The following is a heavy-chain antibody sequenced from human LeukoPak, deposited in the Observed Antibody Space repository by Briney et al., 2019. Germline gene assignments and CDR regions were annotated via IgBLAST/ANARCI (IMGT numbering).Heavy chain of an antibody. CDR2: IYYSGST. CDR1: GGSISSYY. V-gene: IGHV4-59*01. Sequence: SGTLSLTCTVSGGSISSYYWSWIRQPPGKGLEWIGYIYYSGSTNYNPSLKSRVTISVDTSKNQFSLRLNSVTAADTAVYYCARGLITMVRGVINLGAFDIWGQGTMVTVSS. D-gene: IGHD3-10*01. J-gene: IGHJ3*02. CDR3: ARGLITMVRGVINLGAFDI.